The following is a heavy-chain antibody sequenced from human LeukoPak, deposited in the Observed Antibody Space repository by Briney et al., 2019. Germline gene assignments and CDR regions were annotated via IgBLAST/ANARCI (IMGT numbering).Heavy chain of an antibody. D-gene: IGHD2-2*03. Sequence: PGGSLRLSCAASGFTFSTYSMNWVRQAPGRGLDWVSSISSSSKYIYYADSVKGRFTISRDDAKNSLSLQMNSLRAEDTAVYYCARDLDIVVVPASWFYPWGQGTLVTVSS. CDR1: GFTFSTYS. J-gene: IGHJ5*02. CDR3: ARDLDIVVVPASWFYP. CDR2: ISSSSKYI. V-gene: IGHV3-21*01.